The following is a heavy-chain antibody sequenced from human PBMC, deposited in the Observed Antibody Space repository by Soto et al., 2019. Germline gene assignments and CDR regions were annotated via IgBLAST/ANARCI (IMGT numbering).Heavy chain of an antibody. CDR1: GFTFSSYA. Sequence: QVQLVESGGGVVQPGRSLRLSCAASGFTFSSYAMHWVRQAPGKGLEWVAVISYDGSNKYYADSVKGRFTISRDNSKNXLYLQMNSLRDEDTAVYYCARSAGSYSSSSFYFDYWGQGTLVTVSS. CDR3: ARSAGSYSSSSFYFDY. CDR2: ISYDGSNK. J-gene: IGHJ4*02. V-gene: IGHV3-30-3*01. D-gene: IGHD6-6*01.